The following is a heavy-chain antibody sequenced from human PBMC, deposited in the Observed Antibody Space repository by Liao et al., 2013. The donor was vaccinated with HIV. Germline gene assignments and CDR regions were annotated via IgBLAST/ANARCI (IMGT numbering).Heavy chain of an antibody. CDR1: GGSITSSRYY. CDR2: IYYSGST. J-gene: IGHJ3*02. V-gene: IGHV4-39*07. CDR3: AREKTIFGVDDAFDI. Sequence: QLQLQESGPGLVKPSETLSLTCTVSGGSITSSRYYWGWIRQPPGKGLEWIGNIYYSGSTYYNPSLKSRVTISVDTSKNQFSLKLSSVTAADTAVYYCAREKTIFGVDDAFDIWGQGTMVTVSS. D-gene: IGHD3-3*01.